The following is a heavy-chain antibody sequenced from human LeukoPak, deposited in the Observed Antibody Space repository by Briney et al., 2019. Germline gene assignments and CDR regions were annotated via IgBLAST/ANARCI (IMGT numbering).Heavy chain of an antibody. D-gene: IGHD4-17*01. V-gene: IGHV1-3*01. CDR1: GGTFSSYA. Sequence: ASVKVSCKASGGTFSSYAISWVRQAPGQRLEWMGWINAGNGNTKYSQKFQGRVTITRDTSASTAYMELSSLRSEDTAVYYCARGYGDYVDNNWFDPWGQGTLVTVSS. CDR3: ARGYGDYVDNNWFDP. J-gene: IGHJ5*02. CDR2: INAGNGNT.